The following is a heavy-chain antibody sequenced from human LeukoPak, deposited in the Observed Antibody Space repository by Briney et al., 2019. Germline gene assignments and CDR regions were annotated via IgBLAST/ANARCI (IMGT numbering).Heavy chain of an antibody. CDR1: GFTFSRFW. V-gene: IGHV3-74*01. Sequence: GGSLRLSCAASGFTFSRFWMHWVRQAPGKGLVWVSRINRDGSSINYADSVKGRFTISRDNAKNSLYLQMNSLRAEDTAVYYCARHGAPDAFDIWGQGTMVTVSS. CDR3: ARHGAPDAFDI. J-gene: IGHJ3*02. D-gene: IGHD4-17*01. CDR2: INRDGSSI.